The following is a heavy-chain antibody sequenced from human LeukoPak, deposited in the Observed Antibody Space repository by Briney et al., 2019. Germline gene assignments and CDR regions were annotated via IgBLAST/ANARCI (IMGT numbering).Heavy chain of an antibody. J-gene: IGHJ4*02. V-gene: IGHV3-13*01. D-gene: IGHD6-13*01. Sequence: GGSLRLSCAASGFTFSNYDMHWVRQATGKGLEWVSGIGTAGDIYYPGSAKGRFTISRENAKNSLYLQMNSLRAEDTAVYYCAKGAIAAAGKGCDYWGQGTLVTISS. CDR2: IGTAGDI. CDR1: GFTFSNYD. CDR3: AKGAIAAAGKGCDY.